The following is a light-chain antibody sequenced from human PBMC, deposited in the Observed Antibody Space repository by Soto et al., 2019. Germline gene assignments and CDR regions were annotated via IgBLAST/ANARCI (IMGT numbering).Light chain of an antibody. V-gene: IGKV3-20*01. CDR3: QQYNNWPI. Sequence: EIVLTQSPGTLSLSPGERATLSCRASQSVSSSYLAWYQQKPGQAPRLLIYGASSRATGIPDRFSGSGSGTDFTLTISSLQSEDFAVYYCQQYNNWPIFGQGTKVDIK. J-gene: IGKJ2*01. CDR1: QSVSSSY. CDR2: GAS.